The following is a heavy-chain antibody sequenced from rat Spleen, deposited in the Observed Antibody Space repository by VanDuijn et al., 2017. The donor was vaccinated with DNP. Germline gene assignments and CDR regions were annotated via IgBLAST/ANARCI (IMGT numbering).Heavy chain of an antibody. J-gene: IGHJ2*01. Sequence: VQLKESGPGLVQPSQTLSLTCTVSGLAFNSNSISWNRQPPGKGLEWIGHIRNSGSTTYNPSLKSRVSITRDTSKNQFFLQLNSVTTEDTATYYCARGPSFDYWGQGVMVTVSS. CDR3: ARGPSFDY. V-gene: IGHV3-1*01. CDR1: GLAFNSNS. CDR2: IRNSGST. D-gene: IGHD3-1*01.